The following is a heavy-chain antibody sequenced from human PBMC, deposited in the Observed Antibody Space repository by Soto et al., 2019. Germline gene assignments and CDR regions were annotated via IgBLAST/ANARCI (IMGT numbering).Heavy chain of an antibody. D-gene: IGHD5-12*01. CDR2: IKSKTDGGTT. V-gene: IGHV3-15*01. CDR1: WFPFRDAW. CDR3: ARDEFDSGYVRYYYYGMDV. Sequence: GGALRPPFSASWFPFRDAWVGWVRQAPGKGLEGVGRIKSKTDGGTTDYAAPVKGRFTISRDDSKNTLYLQMNSLRAEDTAVYYCARDEFDSGYVRYYYYGMDVWGQGTTVTVSS. J-gene: IGHJ6*02.